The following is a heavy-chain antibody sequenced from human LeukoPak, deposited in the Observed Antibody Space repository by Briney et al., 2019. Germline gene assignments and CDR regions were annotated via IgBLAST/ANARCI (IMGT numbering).Heavy chain of an antibody. CDR2: INHSGST. D-gene: IGHD6-19*01. CDR3: AREMQSSGWYYRGPRGSFDY. J-gene: IGHJ4*02. V-gene: IGHV4-39*07. CDR1: GGSIRNSSFY. Sequence: SETLSLTCAVSGGSIRNSSFYWGWIRQPPGKGLEWIGEINHSGSTNYNPSLKSRVTISVDTSKNQFSLKLSSVTAADTAVYYCAREMQSSGWYYRGPRGSFDYWGQGTLVTVSS.